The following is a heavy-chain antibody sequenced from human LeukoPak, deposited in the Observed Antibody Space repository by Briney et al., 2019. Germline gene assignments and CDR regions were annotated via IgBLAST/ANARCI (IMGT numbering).Heavy chain of an antibody. D-gene: IGHD3-22*01. CDR1: GDSISNSNW. Sequence: SGTLSLTCAVYGDSISNSNWWSWVRQPPGRGLEWIGEIYHNGRTNYNPSLKSRVTISLDESNNQFSLNLTSVTAADTAVYYCARGPDSSGYYGWDYWGQGTLVTVSS. CDR3: ARGPDSSGYYGWDY. V-gene: IGHV4-4*02. CDR2: IYHNGRT. J-gene: IGHJ4*02.